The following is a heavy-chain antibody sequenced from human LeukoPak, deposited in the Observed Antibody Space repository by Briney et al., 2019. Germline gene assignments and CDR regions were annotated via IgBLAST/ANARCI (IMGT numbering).Heavy chain of an antibody. J-gene: IGHJ4*02. CDR2: FSNSGET. V-gene: IGHV3-23*01. CDR3: AKDLRLSVGTSPFDY. CDR1: GFTFSTYA. D-gene: IGHD4-23*01. Sequence: GGSLRLSCAASGFTFSTYAMAWVRQAPGKGLEWVSAFSNSGETHYADSVKGRFTISRDNSKNTLYLQMNSLRADDTALYYCAKDLRLSVGTSPFDYWSQGTLVTVSS.